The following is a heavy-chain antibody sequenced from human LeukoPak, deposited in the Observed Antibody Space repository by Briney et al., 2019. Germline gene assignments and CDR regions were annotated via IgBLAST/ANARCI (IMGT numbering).Heavy chain of an antibody. CDR2: IYSRGSI. CDR3: ARGVRGWYDGAYDV. Sequence: GGSLRLSCAASGFTVSSHYMSWVRQAPGKGLEWVSIIYSRGSIYYADSVKGRFTISRDTSNNSLYLQMNSLTADDTAVYYCARGVRGWYDGAYDVWGQGTMVAVSS. D-gene: IGHD6-19*01. V-gene: IGHV3-66*01. J-gene: IGHJ3*01. CDR1: GFTVSSHY.